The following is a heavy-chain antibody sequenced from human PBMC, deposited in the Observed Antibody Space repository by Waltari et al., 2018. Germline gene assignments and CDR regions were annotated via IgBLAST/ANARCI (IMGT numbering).Heavy chain of an antibody. D-gene: IGHD3-22*01. J-gene: IGHJ4*02. V-gene: IGHV1-18*01. CDR1: GYTFTSYG. CDR2: ISAYNGNT. CDR3: ARSPYYYDSSGYYSNFDY. Sequence: QVQLVQSGAEVKKPGASVKVSSKASGYTFTSYGISWVRQAPGHGLEWMGWISAYNGNTNYAQKLQGRVTMTTDTSTSTAYMELRSLRSDDTAVYYCARSPYYYDSSGYYSNFDYWGQGTLVTVSS.